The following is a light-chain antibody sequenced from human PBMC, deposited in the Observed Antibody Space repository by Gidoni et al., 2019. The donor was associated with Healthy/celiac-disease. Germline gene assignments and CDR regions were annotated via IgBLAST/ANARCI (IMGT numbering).Light chain of an antibody. Sequence: IVLTQPPGTLSWSPGDRATLSCRASQSVSSSYLAWYQQKPGQAPRLLIYAASSRATGIPDRFSGSGSGTDFTLTISRLEPEDFAVYYCQQYGSSPITFGGGTQVEIK. V-gene: IGKV3-20*01. CDR2: AAS. J-gene: IGKJ4*01. CDR1: QSVSSSY. CDR3: QQYGSSPIT.